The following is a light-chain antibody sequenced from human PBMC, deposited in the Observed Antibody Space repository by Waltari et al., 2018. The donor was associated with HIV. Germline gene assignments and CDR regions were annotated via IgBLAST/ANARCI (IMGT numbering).Light chain of an antibody. Sequence: EIVMTQSPASLSVSPGEGVTLSCRANESVKSNLAWYQQRLGQAPRLLIYGASIRATGISARFSGAGSGTAFTLTIDSLQSADFAVYYCQQYNDWPTFGPGTKVEIK. V-gene: IGKV3-15*01. CDR3: QQYNDWPT. CDR2: GAS. J-gene: IGKJ4*01. CDR1: ESVKSN.